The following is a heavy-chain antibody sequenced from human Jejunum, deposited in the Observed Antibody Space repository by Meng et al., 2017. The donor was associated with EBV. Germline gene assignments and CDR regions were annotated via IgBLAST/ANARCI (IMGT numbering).Heavy chain of an antibody. D-gene: IGHD3-10*01. CDR3: ARSPGSWRLDY. CDR2: IYHSVLT. V-gene: IGHV4-4*02. Sequence: VTPHTSGRGLVTHAGTMSFTCAVAGGSISKKVWWNWFLQPPGKGLEWIGEIYHSVLTNYNPSLKSRVTISVDTSKNKFSLNLASVTAADTAVYYCARSPGSWRLDYWGPGTLVTVSS. J-gene: IGHJ4*02. CDR1: GGSISKKVW.